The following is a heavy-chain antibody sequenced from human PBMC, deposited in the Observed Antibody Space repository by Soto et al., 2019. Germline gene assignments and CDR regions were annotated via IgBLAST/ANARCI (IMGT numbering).Heavy chain of an antibody. D-gene: IGHD2-2*01. Sequence: QVQLVQSGTEVKRPGASVKVSCKASGYTFTNYGISWVRQAPGQGLEWMGWISVYNGNTNYAQKLXGXVTMTXDXXXXTAYMEVRSLRSDDTAVYYCARDLDWRRYHELSYWGQGTLVTVSS. CDR2: ISVYNGNT. CDR1: GYTFTNYG. J-gene: IGHJ4*02. CDR3: ARDLDWRRYHELSY. V-gene: IGHV1-18*04.